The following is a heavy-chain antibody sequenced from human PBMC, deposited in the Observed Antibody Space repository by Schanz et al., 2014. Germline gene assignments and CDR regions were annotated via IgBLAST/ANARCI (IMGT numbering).Heavy chain of an antibody. CDR1: GFTFSSYG. CDR2: IWYDGSNK. V-gene: IGHV3-33*01. J-gene: IGHJ4*02. Sequence: QVQLVESGGGVVQPGRSLRLSCAASGFTFSSYGMHWVRQAPGKGLEWVAIIWYDGSNKYYADSVKGRFTISRDNSKSTLFLQMSRLRGEDAAVYYCARDGDFDYWGQGTLVTVSS. CDR3: ARDGDFDY.